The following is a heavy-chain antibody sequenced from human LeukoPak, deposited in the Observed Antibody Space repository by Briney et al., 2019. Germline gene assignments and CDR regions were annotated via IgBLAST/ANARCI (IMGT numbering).Heavy chain of an antibody. CDR3: ARGFYSSDY. J-gene: IGHJ4*02. CDR2: INSDGSTT. V-gene: IGHV3-74*01. Sequence: GGSLRLSCAASGITFSNYWMHWVRQAPGKGLVWVSRINSDGSTTTYADSVKGRFTISRDNAKNTLYLQMNSLRADDTAVYYCARGFYSSDYWGQGTLVTVSS. CDR1: GITFSNYW. D-gene: IGHD6-13*01.